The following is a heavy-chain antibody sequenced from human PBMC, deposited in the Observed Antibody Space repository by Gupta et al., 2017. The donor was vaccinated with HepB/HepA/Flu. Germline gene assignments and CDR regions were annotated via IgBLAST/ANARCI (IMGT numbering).Heavy chain of an antibody. CDR2: INTRTGQG. Sequence: QVQLVQSGSEVRKPGASVKVSCEAFGYDFSSYGVNWVRQAPGQGLEWMGWINTRTGQGDNIQRLQGRVTLTADKSTSTAYMELRGLRPDDTAVYYCATESMPGDGYLHHWGQGTLVTVSS. CDR1: GYDFSSYG. CDR3: ATESMPGDGYLHH. D-gene: IGHD2-15*01. J-gene: IGHJ1*01. V-gene: IGHV1-18*04.